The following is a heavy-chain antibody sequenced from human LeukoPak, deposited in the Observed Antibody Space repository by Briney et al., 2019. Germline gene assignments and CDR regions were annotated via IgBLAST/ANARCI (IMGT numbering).Heavy chain of an antibody. CDR3: TCSSSWYIDY. J-gene: IGHJ4*02. V-gene: IGHV3-30-3*01. CDR2: ISYDGSNK. D-gene: IGHD6-13*01. CDR1: GFTFSSYA. Sequence: GGSLRLSCAASGFTFSSYAMHWVRQAPGKGLEWVAVISYDGSNKYYADSVKGRFTISRDNAKNSLYLQMNSLRAEDTAVYYCTCSSSWYIDYWGQGTLVTVSS.